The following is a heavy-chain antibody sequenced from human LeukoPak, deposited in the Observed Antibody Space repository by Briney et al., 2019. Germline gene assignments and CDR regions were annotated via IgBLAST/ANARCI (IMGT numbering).Heavy chain of an antibody. CDR1: GGSISSGGYS. J-gene: IGHJ4*02. D-gene: IGHD6-6*01. CDR3: ARYISSSSWYFDY. V-gene: IGHV4-30-2*01. CDR2: IYHSGST. Sequence: SETLSLTCAVSGGSISSGGYSWSWIRQPPGKGLEWIGYIYHSGSTYYNPSLKSRVTISVDRSKNQFSPKLSSVTAADTAVYYCARYISSSSWYFDYWGQGTLVTVSS.